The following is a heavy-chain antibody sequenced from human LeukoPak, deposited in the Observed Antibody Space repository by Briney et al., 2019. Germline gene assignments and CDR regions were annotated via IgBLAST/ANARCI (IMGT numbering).Heavy chain of an antibody. D-gene: IGHD2/OR15-2a*01. CDR1: GFTFDDYG. CDR3: ARVPEYFRGFDY. CDR2: INWNGGST. Sequence: PGGSLRLSCAASGFTFDDYGMSWVRQAPGKGLEWVSGINWNGGSTGYADSVKGRFTISRDNAKNPLYLQMNSLRAEDTALYYCARVPEYFRGFDYWGQGTLVTVSS. J-gene: IGHJ4*02. V-gene: IGHV3-20*04.